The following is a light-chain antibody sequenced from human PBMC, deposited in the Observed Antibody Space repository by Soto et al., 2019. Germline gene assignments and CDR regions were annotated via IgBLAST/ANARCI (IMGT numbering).Light chain of an antibody. CDR1: QSVTSSY. CDR3: QQYGSSPLT. CDR2: GAS. J-gene: IGKJ4*01. Sequence: EIALTQSPGTLSLSPGERATLSCRASQSVTSSYLAWYQQKPGQAPRLLIYGASSRATGIPDRFSGSGSGTDFTLTISRLEPEDFAVYYCQQYGSSPLTFGGGTKEEIK. V-gene: IGKV3-20*01.